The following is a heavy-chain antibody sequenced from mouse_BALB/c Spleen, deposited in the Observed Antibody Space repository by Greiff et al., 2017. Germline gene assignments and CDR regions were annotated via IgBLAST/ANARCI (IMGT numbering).Heavy chain of an antibody. V-gene: IGHV2-9*02. Sequence: VQLVESGPGLVAPSQSLSITCTVSGFSLTSYGVHWVRQPPGKGLEWLGVIWAGGSTNYNSALMSRLSISKDNSKSQVFLKMNSLQTDDTAMYYCARGDSSGPYAMDYWGQGTSVTVSS. CDR2: IWAGGST. J-gene: IGHJ4*01. CDR1: GFSLTSYG. CDR3: ARGDSSGPYAMDY. D-gene: IGHD3-2*01.